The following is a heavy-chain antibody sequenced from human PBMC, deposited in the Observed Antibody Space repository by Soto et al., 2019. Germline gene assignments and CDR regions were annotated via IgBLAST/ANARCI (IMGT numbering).Heavy chain of an antibody. CDR1: GDSITSNSYF. J-gene: IGHJ5*01. D-gene: IGHD3-22*01. V-gene: IGHV4-39*02. CDR2: IYYSGTT. Sequence: SETLSLTCTVSGDSITSNSYFWAWIRQPPGKGLEWIGSIYYSGTTYYNPSLKSRVTISVDRSKNQFSLKLSSVTAADTAVYYCARDYHDRSTYPFDSWGQGTLVTVSS. CDR3: ARDYHDRSTYPFDS.